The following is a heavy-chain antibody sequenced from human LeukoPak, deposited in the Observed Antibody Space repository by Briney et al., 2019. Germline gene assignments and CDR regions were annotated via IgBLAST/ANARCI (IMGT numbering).Heavy chain of an antibody. J-gene: IGHJ6*03. V-gene: IGHV4-4*07. CDR3: ARGRSSMVRGYYYYYMDV. Sequence: SSETLSLTCTVSGGSISSYYWSWIRQPAGKGLEWIGRIYTSGSTNYNPSLKSRVTISVDTSKNQFSLKLSSVTAADTAVYYCARGRSSMVRGYYYYYMDVWGKGTTVTISS. CDR1: GGSISSYY. CDR2: IYTSGST. D-gene: IGHD3-10*01.